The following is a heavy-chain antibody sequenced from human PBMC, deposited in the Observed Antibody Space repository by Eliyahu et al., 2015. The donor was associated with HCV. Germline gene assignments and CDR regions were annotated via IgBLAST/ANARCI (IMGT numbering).Heavy chain of an antibody. CDR1: GYTFTRYD. V-gene: IGHV1-8*01. CDR2: INPNSGNT. D-gene: IGHD3-10*01. CDR3: ARGRAGFREDNDY. J-gene: IGHJ4*02. Sequence: QVQLGQSGAEVKKPGASVKVSCKASGYTFTRYDINWVRQAPGQGLEWMGWINPNSGNTGYSQKFQGRVTMTRNTSISTAYMELNSLRSDDTAVYYCARGRAGFREDNDYWGQGTLVTVSS.